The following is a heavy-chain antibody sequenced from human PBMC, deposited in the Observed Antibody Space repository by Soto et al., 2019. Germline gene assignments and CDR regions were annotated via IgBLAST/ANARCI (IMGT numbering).Heavy chain of an antibody. J-gene: IGHJ4*02. CDR3: AKRDEWQLVAALKFDY. V-gene: IGHV3-23*01. CDR2: ISGSGGST. D-gene: IGHD6-6*01. Sequence: LRLSCAASGFTFSSYAMSWVRQAPGKGLEWVSAISGSGGSTYYADSVKGRFTISRDNSKNTLYLQMNSLRAEDTAVYYCAKRDEWQLVAALKFDYWGQGTLVTVSS. CDR1: GFTFSSYA.